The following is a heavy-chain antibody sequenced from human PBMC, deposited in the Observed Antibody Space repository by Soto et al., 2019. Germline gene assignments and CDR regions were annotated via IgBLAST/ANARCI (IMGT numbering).Heavy chain of an antibody. D-gene: IGHD6-6*01. CDR3: AREEQLIDYYYGMDV. CDR1: GYTFSNFG. Sequence: ASVKVSGKASGYTFSNFGLSWVRQAPGQGLEWMGWISGYNGNTNYAQKLQGRVTMTTDTSTSTAYMELRSLRSDDTAVYYCAREEQLIDYYYGMDVWGQGTTVTVSS. J-gene: IGHJ6*02. CDR2: ISGYNGNT. V-gene: IGHV1-18*01.